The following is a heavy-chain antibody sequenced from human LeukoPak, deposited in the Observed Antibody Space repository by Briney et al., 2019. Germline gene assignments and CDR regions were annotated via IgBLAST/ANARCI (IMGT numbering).Heavy chain of an antibody. CDR1: GGTFSSYA. Sequence: GASVKVSCKASGGTFSSYAISWVRQAPGQGLEWMGGIIPIFGTANYAQKFQGGVTITADESTSTAYMELSSLRSEDTAVYYCARGRGYSSGPRSFCFDYWGQGTLVTVSS. CDR2: IIPIFGTA. J-gene: IGHJ4*02. D-gene: IGHD6-19*01. CDR3: ARGRGYSSGPRSFCFDY. V-gene: IGHV1-69*13.